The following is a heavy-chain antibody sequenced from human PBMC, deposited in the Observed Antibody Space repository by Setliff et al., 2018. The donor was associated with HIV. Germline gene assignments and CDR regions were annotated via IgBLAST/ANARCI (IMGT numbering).Heavy chain of an antibody. Sequence: PSETLSLTCGVSGYSMSSGYYWGWIRQPPGKGLEWIGNVYHTGSTYYNPSLKSRVTISEDTSKNQFSLKVNSVTAADTAMYFCATCRHRPSNWFDPWGQGTVVTVSS. CDR2: VYHTGST. CDR1: GYSMSSGYY. V-gene: IGHV4-38-2*01. CDR3: ATCRHRPSNWFDP. J-gene: IGHJ5*02.